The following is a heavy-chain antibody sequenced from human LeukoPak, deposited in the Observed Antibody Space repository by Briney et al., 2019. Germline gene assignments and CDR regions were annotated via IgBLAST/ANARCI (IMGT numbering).Heavy chain of an antibody. J-gene: IGHJ4*02. D-gene: IGHD4-17*01. CDR3: ARYGDFTRLDY. CDR1: GGSISSYY. CDR2: IYYSGST. Sequence: SETLSLTCTVSGGSISSYYWSWIRQPPGKGLEWIGYIYYSGSTNYNPSLKSRVTISVDTSKNQFSLKLSSVTAADTAVYYCARYGDFTRLDYWGQGTLVTVSS. V-gene: IGHV4-59*01.